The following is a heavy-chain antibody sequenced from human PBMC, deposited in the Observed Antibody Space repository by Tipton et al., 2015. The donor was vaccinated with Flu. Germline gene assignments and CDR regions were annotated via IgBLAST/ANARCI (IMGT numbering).Heavy chain of an antibody. CDR1: GGPISSSSYY. J-gene: IGHJ5*02. D-gene: IGHD3-3*01. Sequence: TLSLTCTVSGGPISSSSYYWGWIRQPPGKGLVWIGSIYYRGSTYYNPSLKSRVTISVDTSENQFSLKLCSVTAADTAVYYCARGRNRRITFFGVVISGFDPWGQGTLVTVSS. V-gene: IGHV4-39*07. CDR3: ARGRNRRITFFGVVISGFDP. CDR2: IYYRGST.